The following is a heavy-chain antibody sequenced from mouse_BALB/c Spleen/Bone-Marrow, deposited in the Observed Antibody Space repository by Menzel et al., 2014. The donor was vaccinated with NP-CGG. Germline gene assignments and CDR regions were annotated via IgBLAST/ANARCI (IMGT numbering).Heavy chain of an antibody. V-gene: IGHV1S81*02. CDR1: GYSFTNYY. J-gene: IGHJ1*01. CDR3: TRSSYGYWYFDV. Sequence: VQLQQSGAELVKPGASVKLSCKASGYSFTNYYMYWVKRRPGQGLEWIGEINPSNGGTNFNEKFKNKATLTVDKSSSTAYMQLSSLTSEDSAVYYCTRSSYGYWYFDVWGAGTTVTVSS. CDR2: INPSNGGT. D-gene: IGHD6-1*01.